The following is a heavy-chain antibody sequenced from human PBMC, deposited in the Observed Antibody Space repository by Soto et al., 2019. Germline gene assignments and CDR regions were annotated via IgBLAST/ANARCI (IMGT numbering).Heavy chain of an antibody. CDR3: ARLFIVGAPGSYYTGLDV. CDR1: GGSISTSNW. D-gene: IGHD1-26*01. V-gene: IGHV4-4*02. Sequence: SETLSLTCAVSGGSISTSNWWSWVRQPPGKGLEWIGEVYRTGSTNYNPSLESRLTISVDKSKNQFSLKLNSVTAADTANYYCARLFIVGAPGSYYTGLDVWGQGTTVTVSS. CDR2: VYRTGST. J-gene: IGHJ6*02.